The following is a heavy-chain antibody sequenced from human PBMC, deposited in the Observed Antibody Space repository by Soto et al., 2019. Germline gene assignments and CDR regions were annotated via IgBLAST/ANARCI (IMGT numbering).Heavy chain of an antibody. V-gene: IGHV4-30-2*01. CDR3: ATYRKFFHF. Sequence: PSEELSLTWAVSGGYISGGYYSWSWIRQPPGKGLEWIGFIYNSGSTYYNSSLKSRVTISVDRSKNHFFLNLTSVTAADTAVYYCATYRKFFHFCGQGSTV. CDR1: GGYISGGYYS. CDR2: IYNSGST. J-gene: IGHJ3*01.